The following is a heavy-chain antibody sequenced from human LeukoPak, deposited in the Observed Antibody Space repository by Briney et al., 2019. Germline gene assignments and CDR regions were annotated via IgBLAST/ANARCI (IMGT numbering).Heavy chain of an antibody. CDR3: ARGGYYGSGNDFRFDP. J-gene: IGHJ5*02. D-gene: IGHD3-10*01. CDR2: IHYTGST. V-gene: IGHV4-59*01. Sequence: SETLSLTCAVYGGSFSGYYWSWIRQSPGKGLECIGYIHYTGSTNYNPSLKSRVTISVETSKNQFSLKLKSVTAADTAVYYCARGGYYGSGNDFRFDPWGQGTLVTVSS. CDR1: GGSFSGYY.